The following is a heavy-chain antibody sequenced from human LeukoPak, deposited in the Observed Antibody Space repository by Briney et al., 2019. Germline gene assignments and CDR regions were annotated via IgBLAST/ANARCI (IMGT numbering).Heavy chain of an antibody. Sequence: GGSLRLSCAASGFTFSSYWMSWVRQAPGKGLEWVANIKQDGSGKYYVDSVKGRFTISRDNAKNSLYLQMNSLRAEDTAVYYCARLLGYCSGGSCYSIRFDYWGQGTLVTVSS. CDR2: IKQDGSGK. D-gene: IGHD2-15*01. CDR3: ARLLGYCSGGSCYSIRFDY. V-gene: IGHV3-7*01. J-gene: IGHJ4*02. CDR1: GFTFSSYW.